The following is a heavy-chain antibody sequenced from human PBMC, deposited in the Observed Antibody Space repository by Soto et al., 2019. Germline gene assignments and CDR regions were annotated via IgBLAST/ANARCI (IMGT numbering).Heavy chain of an antibody. V-gene: IGHV1-69*01. Sequence: QVQLVQSGAEVKKPGSSVKVSCKASGGTFSSYAISWVRQAPGQGLEWMGGIIPIFGTANYAQKFQGRVTITADESTSTAYMELSSLRSEDTAVYYCARVSVVVPAAILLYYYYGMDVWGQGTTVTVSS. D-gene: IGHD2-2*02. J-gene: IGHJ6*02. CDR3: ARVSVVVPAAILLYYYYGMDV. CDR2: IIPIFGTA. CDR1: GGTFSSYA.